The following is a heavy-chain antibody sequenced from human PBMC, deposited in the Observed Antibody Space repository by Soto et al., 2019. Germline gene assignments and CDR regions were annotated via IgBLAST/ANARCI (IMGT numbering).Heavy chain of an antibody. J-gene: IGHJ6*02. V-gene: IGHV4-39*01. D-gene: IGHD3-3*01. CDR3: ARHSREWLLYLGGMDV. CDR2: IYYSGST. Sequence: KASETLSLTCTVSGGSISSSSYYWGWIRQPPGKGLEWIGSIYYSGSTYYNPSLKSRVTISVDTSKNQFSLKLSSVTAADTAVYYCARHSREWLLYLGGMDVWGQGTTVTVSS. CDR1: GGSISSSSYY.